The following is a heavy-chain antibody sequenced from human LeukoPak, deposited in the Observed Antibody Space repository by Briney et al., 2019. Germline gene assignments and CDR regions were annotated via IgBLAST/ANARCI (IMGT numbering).Heavy chain of an antibody. CDR3: ARSAIFGVVTPPPDY. V-gene: IGHV3-20*04. D-gene: IGHD3-3*01. J-gene: IGHJ4*02. CDR1: GFTFDDYG. Sequence: AGGSLRLSCAASGFTFDDYGMSWVRHAPGKGLEWVSGINWNGGSTGYADSVKGRFTISRDNAKNSLYLQMNSLRAEDTALYYCARSAIFGVVTPPPDYWGQGTLVTVSS. CDR2: INWNGGST.